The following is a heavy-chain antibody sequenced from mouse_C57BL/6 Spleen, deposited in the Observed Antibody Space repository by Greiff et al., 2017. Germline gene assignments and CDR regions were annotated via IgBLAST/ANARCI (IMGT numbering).Heavy chain of an antibody. Sequence: EVQVVESGGGLVQPGGSLSLSCAASGFTFTDYYMSWVRQPPGKALEWLGFIRNKANGYTTEYSASVNGRFTISRDNSQSILYLQMNALRAEDSATYYCARYILDSSGYLYFDYWGQGTTLTVSS. D-gene: IGHD3-2*02. J-gene: IGHJ2*01. CDR1: GFTFTDYY. CDR2: IRNKANGYTT. V-gene: IGHV7-3*01. CDR3: ARYILDSSGYLYFDY.